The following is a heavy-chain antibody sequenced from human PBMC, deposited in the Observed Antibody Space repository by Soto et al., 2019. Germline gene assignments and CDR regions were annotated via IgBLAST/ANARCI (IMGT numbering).Heavy chain of an antibody. D-gene: IGHD2-8*01. J-gene: IGHJ4*02. CDR1: GFTFSRDW. Sequence: EVQLVESGGGLVQTGGSLRLSCAASGFTFSRDWMHWVRQAPGKGLVWVSHLNRDGSSTSYADSVNGRFTISRDNARNTLFLQMNSLRAEDTAVYYCARGLKGGLFDYWGQGNLVTVSS. CDR3: ARGLKGGLFDY. CDR2: LNRDGSST. V-gene: IGHV3-74*01.